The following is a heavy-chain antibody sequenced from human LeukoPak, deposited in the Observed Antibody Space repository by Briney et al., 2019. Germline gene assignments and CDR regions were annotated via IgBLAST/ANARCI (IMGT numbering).Heavy chain of an antibody. CDR3: ARQGPRASIAARTKPNWFDP. Sequence: SETLSLTCAVSGGSISSGGYSWSWIRQPPGKGLEWIGYIYYSGSTYYNPSLKSRVTISVDTSKNQFSLKLSSVTAADTAVYYCARQGPRASIAARTKPNWFDPWGQGTLVTVSS. J-gene: IGHJ5*02. CDR1: GGSISSGGYS. V-gene: IGHV4-30-4*07. D-gene: IGHD6-6*01. CDR2: IYYSGST.